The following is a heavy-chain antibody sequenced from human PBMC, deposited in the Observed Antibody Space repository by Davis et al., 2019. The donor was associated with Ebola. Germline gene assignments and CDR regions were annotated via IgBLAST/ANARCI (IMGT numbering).Heavy chain of an antibody. D-gene: IGHD3-16*02. J-gene: IGHJ4*02. Sequence: GESLKISCAASGFTFSDYYMSWIRQAPGKVLEWLSYISPGAITIYYADSVKGRFTISRDNAKNSLYLQMNSLRAGDTAVYYCARGRRQELSFFDCWGQGTLVTVSS. CDR3: ARGRRQELSFFDC. CDR1: GFTFSDYY. CDR2: ISPGAITI. V-gene: IGHV3-11*01.